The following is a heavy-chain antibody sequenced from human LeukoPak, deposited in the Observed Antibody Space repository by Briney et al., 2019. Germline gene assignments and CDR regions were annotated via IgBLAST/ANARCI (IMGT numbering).Heavy chain of an antibody. J-gene: IGHJ3*02. CDR3: ARFMPNDGSGSYYNDPSDAFDI. V-gene: IGHV4-59*12. D-gene: IGHD3-10*01. Sequence: SETLSLTCTVSGGSISSYYWSWIRQPPGKGLEWIGYIYYSGSTNYNPSLKSRVTISVDTSKNQFSLKLSSVTAADTAVYYCARFMPNDGSGSYYNDPSDAFDIWGQGTMVTVSS. CDR1: GGSISSYY. CDR2: IYYSGST.